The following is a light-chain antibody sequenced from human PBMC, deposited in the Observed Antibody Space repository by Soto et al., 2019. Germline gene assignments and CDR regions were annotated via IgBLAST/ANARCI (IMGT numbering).Light chain of an antibody. CDR1: QSVSSN. V-gene: IGKV3-20*01. J-gene: IGKJ5*01. Sequence: EIVMTQSPATLSVSPGERATLSCRASQSVSSNLAWYQQKPGQAPRLLIYGTSSRATGIPDRFSGSGSGTDFTLTISRLEPEDFAVFYCQQYGSSITFGKGTRLEIK. CDR2: GTS. CDR3: QQYGSSIT.